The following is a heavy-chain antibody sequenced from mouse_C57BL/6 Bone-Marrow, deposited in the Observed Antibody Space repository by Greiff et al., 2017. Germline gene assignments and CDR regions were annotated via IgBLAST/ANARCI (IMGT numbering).Heavy chain of an antibody. CDR2: ISSGGDYI. Sequence: EVKLMESGEGLVKPGGSLKLSCAASGFTFSSYAMSWVRQTPEKRLEWVAYISSGGDYIYYADTVKGRFTISRDNARNTLYLQMSSLKSEDTAMYYCTRALYYYADFDVWGTGTTVTVSS. CDR1: GFTFSSYA. V-gene: IGHV5-9-1*02. J-gene: IGHJ1*03. D-gene: IGHD1-1*01. CDR3: TRALYYYADFDV.